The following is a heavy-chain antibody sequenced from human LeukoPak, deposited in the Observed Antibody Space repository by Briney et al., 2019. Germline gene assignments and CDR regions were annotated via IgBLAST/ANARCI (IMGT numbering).Heavy chain of an antibody. CDR3: AREHRAFDY. Sequence: GGSLRLSCAASGFTFSSYAMHWVRQAPGKGLEWVAVISYDGSSKYYADSVKGRFTISRDNSKNTLYLQMNSLRAEDAAVYYCAREHRAFDYWGQGTLVTVS. V-gene: IGHV3-30-3*01. J-gene: IGHJ4*02. CDR1: GFTFSSYA. CDR2: ISYDGSSK.